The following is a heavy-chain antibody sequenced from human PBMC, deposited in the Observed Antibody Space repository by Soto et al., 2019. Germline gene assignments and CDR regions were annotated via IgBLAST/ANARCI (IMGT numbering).Heavy chain of an antibody. V-gene: IGHV3-15*05. CDR2: VKSKNDGGAI. Sequence: GGSLRLSCAVSGFTFTSAWMNWVRQAPGKGLEWVGRVKSKNDGGAIDYGTPVKGRFIISRDDSKNTAYLQMNSLKIEDTGVYYCVGGSPFEYWGQGTLVPVSS. CDR3: VGGSPFEY. D-gene: IGHD1-26*01. J-gene: IGHJ4*02. CDR1: GFTFTSAW.